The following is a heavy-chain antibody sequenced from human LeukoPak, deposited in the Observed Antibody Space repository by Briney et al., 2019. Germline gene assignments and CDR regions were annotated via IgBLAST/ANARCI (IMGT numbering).Heavy chain of an antibody. Sequence: GGSLRLSCAASGFTFSDNYMTWVRQAPGKGLEWLSYISGNGGVIQYADSVKGRFTISRDNAKNSLYLQMNSLRAEDTAVYYCARGLSPWIYGYWGQGTLVTVSS. V-gene: IGHV3-11*04. CDR1: GFTFSDNY. J-gene: IGHJ4*02. CDR2: ISGNGGVI. D-gene: IGHD5-12*01. CDR3: ARGLSPWIYGY.